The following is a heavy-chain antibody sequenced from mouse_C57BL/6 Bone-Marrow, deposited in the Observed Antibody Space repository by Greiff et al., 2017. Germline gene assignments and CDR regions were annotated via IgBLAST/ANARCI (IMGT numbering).Heavy chain of an antibody. Sequence: VQLQQSGAELARPGASVKLSCKASGYTFTSYGISWVKQRTGQGLEWIGEIYPRSGNTYYNEKFKGKATLTADKSSSTAYMELRSLTSEDSAVYFCARVREYYYGSSPYWYFDVWGTGNTVTVSS. CDR3: ARVREYYYGSSPYWYFDV. CDR1: GYTFTSYG. V-gene: IGHV1-81*01. CDR2: IYPRSGNT. J-gene: IGHJ1*03. D-gene: IGHD1-1*01.